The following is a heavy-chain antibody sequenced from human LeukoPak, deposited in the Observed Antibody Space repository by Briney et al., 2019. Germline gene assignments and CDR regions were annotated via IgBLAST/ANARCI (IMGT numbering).Heavy chain of an antibody. D-gene: IGHD3-22*01. CDR3: ARDYYDSSGYYGPGGFDY. CDR2: INWNGGST. Sequence: GGSLRLSCAASGFTFEDYGMSWVRQAPGKGLEWVSGINWNGGSTGYADSVKGRFTISRDNAKNSLYLQMNSLRAEDTALYYCARDYYDSSGYYGPGGFDYWGQGTLVTVSS. J-gene: IGHJ4*02. V-gene: IGHV3-20*04. CDR1: GFTFEDYG.